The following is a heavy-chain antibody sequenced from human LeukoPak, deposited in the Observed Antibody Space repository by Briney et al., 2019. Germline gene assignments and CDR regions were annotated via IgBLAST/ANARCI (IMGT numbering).Heavy chain of an antibody. CDR2: ISAYNGNT. CDR1: GYTFTTYG. Sequence: ASVKVSCKASGYTFTTYGISWVRQAPGQGLEWMGWISAYNGNTKYAQKVQHRVTMTTDTSTSTAYMELRSLRSDDTAVYYCARGIGYYRSGSYYMDVWGKGTTVTTSS. V-gene: IGHV1-18*01. CDR3: ARGIGYYRSGSYYMDV. D-gene: IGHD3-10*01. J-gene: IGHJ6*03.